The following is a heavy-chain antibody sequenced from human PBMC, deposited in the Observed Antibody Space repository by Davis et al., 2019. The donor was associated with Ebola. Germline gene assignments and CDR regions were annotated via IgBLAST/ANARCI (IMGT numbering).Heavy chain of an antibody. J-gene: IGHJ6*02. D-gene: IGHD5-18*01. CDR2: TYYSSKWYH. CDR3: ARGWLRGGMDV. CDR1: GDSVSTAG. V-gene: IGHV6-1*01. Sequence: HSQTLSLTCAISGDSVSTAGWNWIRQSPSRGLEWLGRTYYSSKWYHDYATSVKSRITINLDTSKNQFSLQLNSVTPEDTALYYCARGWLRGGMDVWGEGTTVTV.